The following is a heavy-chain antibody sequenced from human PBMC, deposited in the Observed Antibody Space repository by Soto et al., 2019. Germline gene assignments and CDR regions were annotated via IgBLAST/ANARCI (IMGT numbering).Heavy chain of an antibody. J-gene: IGHJ4*02. Sequence: PSETLSLTCTVSGGSILNGGHYWTWIRQPPGKGLEWIGKIFFSGNTHYNTALKSRLSFSVDRAKNQFSLNLTSVTAADTAIYYCAIDNHPGMPLYWGPGTLVS. CDR1: GGSILNGGHY. D-gene: IGHD2-2*01. CDR3: AIDNHPGMPLY. V-gene: IGHV4-31*03. CDR2: IFFSGNT.